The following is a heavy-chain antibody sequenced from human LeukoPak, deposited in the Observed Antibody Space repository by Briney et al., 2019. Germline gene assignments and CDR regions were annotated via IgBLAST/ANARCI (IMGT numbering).Heavy chain of an antibody. J-gene: IGHJ5*02. D-gene: IGHD4-17*01. CDR3: ARKSYGDYESWFDP. Sequence: SETLSPTCTVSGGSISSFYWSWIRQPPGKGLEWIGYIYYTGSTNYNPSLKSRVTISVDTSRNQFSLKLSSVTAADTAVYYCARKSYGDYESWFDPWGQGTLVTVSS. V-gene: IGHV4-59*08. CDR2: IYYTGST. CDR1: GGSISSFY.